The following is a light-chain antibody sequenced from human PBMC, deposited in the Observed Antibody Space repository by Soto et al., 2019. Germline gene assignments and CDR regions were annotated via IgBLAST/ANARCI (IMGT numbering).Light chain of an antibody. CDR2: DVS. CDR1: TSDVGGHNY. Sequence: QSVLTQPASVSGSPGQSITISCTGTTSDVGGHNYVSWYQQHPGKAPKLMIFDVSTRPSGVSNRFSGSKSGNTASLSISGLQAEDEADYYCSSYTSSSTVIFGGGTQLTVL. V-gene: IGLV2-14*01. J-gene: IGLJ2*01. CDR3: SSYTSSSTVI.